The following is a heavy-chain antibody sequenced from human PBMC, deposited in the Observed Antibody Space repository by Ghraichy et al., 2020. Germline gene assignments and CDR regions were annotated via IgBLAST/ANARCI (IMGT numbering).Heavy chain of an antibody. CDR1: GGSISSYSDY. Sequence: SQTLSLTCTVSGGSISSYSDYWGWLRQPPGKGPEWIGSIYNSVSTHYNPSLKSRVTISIDTSKDQFSLRLTSVTAADTAIYYCARNKTGYLSGWFDPWGQGSLVIVSS. CDR3: ARNKTGYLSGWFDP. J-gene: IGHJ5*02. CDR2: IYNSVST. D-gene: IGHD6-25*01. V-gene: IGHV4-39*01.